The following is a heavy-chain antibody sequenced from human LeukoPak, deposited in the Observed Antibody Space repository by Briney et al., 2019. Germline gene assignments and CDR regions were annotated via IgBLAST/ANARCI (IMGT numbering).Heavy chain of an antibody. Sequence: ASVKVSCKASGYTFTGYYMHWVRQAPGQGLEWMGWINPNSGGTNYAQKFQGRVTMTRDTSISTAYMELSRLRSDDTAVYYCAGGNTYYDFWSWDYWGQGTLVTVSS. CDR2: INPNSGGT. V-gene: IGHV1-2*02. CDR1: GYTFTGYY. CDR3: AGGNTYYDFWSWDY. J-gene: IGHJ4*02. D-gene: IGHD3-3*01.